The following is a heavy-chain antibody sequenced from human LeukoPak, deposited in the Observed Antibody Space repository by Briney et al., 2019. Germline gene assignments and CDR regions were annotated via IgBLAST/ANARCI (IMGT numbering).Heavy chain of an antibody. CDR1: GFTLSSNY. J-gene: IGHJ4*02. Sequence: GGSLRLSCAASGFTLSSNYMSSVRQAPGKGLEWVSVIYSGGSTYYADSVKGRFTISRDNSKNTLYLQMNSLRAEDTAVYYCAREPDATHGVVPAASDYWGQGTLVTVSS. D-gene: IGHD2-2*01. V-gene: IGHV3-53*01. CDR2: IYSGGST. CDR3: AREPDATHGVVPAASDY.